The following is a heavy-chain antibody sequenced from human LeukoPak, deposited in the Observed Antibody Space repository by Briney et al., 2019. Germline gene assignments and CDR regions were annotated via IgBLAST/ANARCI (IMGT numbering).Heavy chain of an antibody. CDR2: IKLDGSEQ. CDR1: GLTMSNNW. Sequence: GGSLRLSCADSGLTMSNNWMSWVRQAPGKGLEWVANIKLDGSEQYYVDSVKGRFTISRDNGKNLWYLQMNSLSAEDTAVYYCVAGNGWLGAYWGQGNLVTVSS. V-gene: IGHV3-7*01. D-gene: IGHD6-19*01. J-gene: IGHJ4*02. CDR3: VAGNGWLGAY.